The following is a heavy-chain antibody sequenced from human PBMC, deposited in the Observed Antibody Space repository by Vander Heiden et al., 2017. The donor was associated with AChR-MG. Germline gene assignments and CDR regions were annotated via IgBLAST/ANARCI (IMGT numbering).Heavy chain of an antibody. CDR1: GFTFDDYA. CDR3: AKDRFHGYDSSHFDY. CDR2: ISWNSGSI. V-gene: IGHV3-9*01. Sequence: EVQLVESGGGLVQPGRSLRLSCAASGFTFDDYAMHWVRQAPGKGLEWVSGISWNSGSIGYADSVKGRFTISRDNAKNSLYLQMNSLRAEDTALYYCAKDRFHGYDSSHFDYWGQGTLVTVSS. J-gene: IGHJ4*01. D-gene: IGHD3-22*01.